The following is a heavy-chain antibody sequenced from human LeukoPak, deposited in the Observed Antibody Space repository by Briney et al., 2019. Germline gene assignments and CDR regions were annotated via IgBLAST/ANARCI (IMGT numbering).Heavy chain of an antibody. CDR1: GGSISSSSYY. D-gene: IGHD6-6*01. Sequence: SETLSLTCTVSGGSISSSSYYWGWIRQPPGKGLEWIGSIYYSGSTYYNPSLKSRVTISVDTSKNQFSLKLSSVTAADTAVYYCAAGRRQLLDYWGQGTLVTVSS. J-gene: IGHJ4*02. V-gene: IGHV4-39*01. CDR2: IYYSGST. CDR3: AAGRRQLLDY.